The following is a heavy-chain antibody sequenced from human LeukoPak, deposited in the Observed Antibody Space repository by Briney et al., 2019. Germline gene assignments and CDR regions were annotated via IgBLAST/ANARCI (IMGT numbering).Heavy chain of an antibody. CDR2: INHSGST. CDR1: GGSFSGYY. Sequence: PSETLSLXCAVYGGSFSGYYWSWIRQPPGKGLESIGEINHSGSTNYNPSLKSRVTISVDTSKNQFSLKLSSVTAADTAVYYCARTIDSGSSRYAFDIWGQGTMVTVSS. J-gene: IGHJ3*02. V-gene: IGHV4-34*01. D-gene: IGHD1-26*01. CDR3: ARTIDSGSSRYAFDI.